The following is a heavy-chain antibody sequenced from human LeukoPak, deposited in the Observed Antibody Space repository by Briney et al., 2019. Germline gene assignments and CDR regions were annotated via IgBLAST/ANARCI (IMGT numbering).Heavy chain of an antibody. CDR2: INWNGGST. V-gene: IGHV3-20*04. CDR3: ARAYSSGPLGY. D-gene: IGHD6-19*01. J-gene: IGHJ4*02. Sequence: GGSLRLSCAASGFTFDDYGMSWLRQPAGKGLEWVSGINWNGGSTGYADSVKGRFTISRDNAKNSLYLQMNSLRAEDTALYYCARAYSSGPLGYWGQGTLVTVSS. CDR1: GFTFDDYG.